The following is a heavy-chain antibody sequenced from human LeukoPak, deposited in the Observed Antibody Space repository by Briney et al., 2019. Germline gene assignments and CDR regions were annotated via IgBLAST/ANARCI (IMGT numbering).Heavy chain of an antibody. CDR1: GFTFSSYE. CDR3: ARVANVLRYFDWLSGDYFDY. V-gene: IGHV3-48*03. J-gene: IGHJ4*02. CDR2: ISSSGSTI. Sequence: GALRLSCAASGFTFSSYEMNWVRQAPGKGLEWVSYISSSGSTIYYADSVKGRFTISRDNAKNSLYLQMNSLRAEDTAVYYCARVANVLRYFDWLSGDYFDYWGQGTLVTVSS. D-gene: IGHD3-9*01.